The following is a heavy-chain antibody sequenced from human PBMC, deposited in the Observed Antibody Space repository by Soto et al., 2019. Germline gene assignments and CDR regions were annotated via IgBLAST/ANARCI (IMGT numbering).Heavy chain of an antibody. CDR1: GGSISSYY. CDR3: ASDVLWFGSSFFDF. CDR2: IYYSGST. J-gene: IGHJ4*02. Sequence: SETLSLTCTVSGGSISSYYWSWIRQPPGKGLEWIGYIYYSGSTNYNPSLKSRVTISVDTSKNQFSLKLSSVTAADTAVYYCASDVLWFGSSFFDFCGQGTLVTVSS. V-gene: IGHV4-59*01. D-gene: IGHD3-10*01.